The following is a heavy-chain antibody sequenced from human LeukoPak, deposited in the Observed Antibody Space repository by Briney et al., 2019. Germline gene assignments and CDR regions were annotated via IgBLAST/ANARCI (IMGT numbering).Heavy chain of an antibody. CDR1: GFTFSSYG. J-gene: IGHJ4*02. D-gene: IGHD6-19*01. V-gene: IGHV3-30*18. CDR2: ISYDGSNK. CDR3: AKGGQAVAGLFDY. Sequence: GGSLRLSCAASGFTFSSYGMHWVRQAPGKGLEWVAVISYDGSNKYYADSVKGRFTISRDNSKNTLYLQMNSLRAEDTAVYYCAKGGQAVAGLFDYWGQGTLVTVSS.